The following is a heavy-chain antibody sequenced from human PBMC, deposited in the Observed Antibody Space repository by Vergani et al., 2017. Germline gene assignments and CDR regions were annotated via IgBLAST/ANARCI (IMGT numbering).Heavy chain of an antibody. V-gene: IGHV3-73*01. Sequence: EVQLVESGGGLVQPGGSLKVSCAASGFTFSDSAMHWVRQASGKGLEWVGRIRNKANNYAAAYAASVKGRFTISRDDAKNTTYLQMNSLKTEDTAMYYCTRMGGVGEPFDYWDQGTLVIVSS. J-gene: IGHJ4*02. CDR1: GFTFSDSA. D-gene: IGHD3-16*01. CDR2: IRNKANNYAA. CDR3: TRMGGVGEPFDY.